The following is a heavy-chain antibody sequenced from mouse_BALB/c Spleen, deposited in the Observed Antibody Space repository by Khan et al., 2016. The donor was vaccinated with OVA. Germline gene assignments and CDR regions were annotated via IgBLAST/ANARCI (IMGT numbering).Heavy chain of an antibody. CDR2: ISSGSSSI. CDR3: ASDSNFDY. J-gene: IGHJ2*01. V-gene: IGHV5-17*02. CDR1: GFTFSRFG. Sequence: EVQLQESGGGLVQPGGSRKLSCAASGFTFSRFGMHWVRQAPEKGLEWVAYISSGSSSIYYADTVKGRFTISRDNPKNTLSLQITILRSEDTVMYYCASDSNFDYWGQGNTLTVSA.